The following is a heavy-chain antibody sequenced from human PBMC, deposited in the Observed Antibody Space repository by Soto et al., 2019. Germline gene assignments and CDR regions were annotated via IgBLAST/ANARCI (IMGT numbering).Heavy chain of an antibody. CDR2: IRNKANGYTT. D-gene: IGHD2-21*01. CDR1: GLAFSDRY. Sequence: EVQLVESGGGLVQPGGSLRLSCAASGLAFSDRYMDWVRQAPGNGLEWVGRIRNKANGYTTEYAASVKGRFTISRDDSKNSLYLQMNSLITDDTAVYYCSTYTVVIMNYWGQGTLVTVSS. V-gene: IGHV3-72*01. CDR3: STYTVVIMNY. J-gene: IGHJ4*02.